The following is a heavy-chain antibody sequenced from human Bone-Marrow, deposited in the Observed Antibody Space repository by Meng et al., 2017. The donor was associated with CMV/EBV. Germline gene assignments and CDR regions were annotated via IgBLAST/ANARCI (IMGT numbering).Heavy chain of an antibody. D-gene: IGHD1-1*01. CDR1: GFTFSNAG. V-gene: IGHV3-15*01. J-gene: IGHJ4*02. CDR3: APDTPPNWVFDY. CDR2: IKRKTDGGTT. Sequence: GESLKISCAASGFTFSNAGMSWVRQAPGKGLEWVGRIKRKTDGGTTHYAAPVKGRFTISRDDSKNTLYLQMDSLKTEDTAVYYCAPDTPPNWVFDYCGQGTLVTVSS.